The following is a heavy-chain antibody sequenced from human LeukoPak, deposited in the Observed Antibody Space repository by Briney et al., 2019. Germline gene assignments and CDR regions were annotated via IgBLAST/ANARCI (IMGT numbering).Heavy chain of an antibody. CDR2: IYHSGST. V-gene: IGHV4-30-2*01. J-gene: IGHJ5*02. Sequence: TLSLTCAVSGGSISSGGYSWSWIRQPPGKGLEWIGYIYHSGSTYYNPSLKSRVTISVDRSKNQFSLKLSSVTAADTAVYYCARLVVGVAENWFDPWGQGTLVTVSS. D-gene: IGHD2-15*01. CDR1: GGSISSGGYS. CDR3: ARLVVGVAENWFDP.